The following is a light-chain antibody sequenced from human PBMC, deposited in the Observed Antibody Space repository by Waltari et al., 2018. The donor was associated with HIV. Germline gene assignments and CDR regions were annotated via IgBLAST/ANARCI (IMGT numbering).Light chain of an antibody. CDR1: QGVSSY. Sequence: EIVLTQSPATLSFSPGERATLSCRASQGVSSYLAWYQQKPGQAPRLLIYDASNRATGIPARVSGSGSGTDFTLTISSLEPEDFAVDYCQQRTNSRTFGQGTKVEIK. CDR3: QQRTNSRT. CDR2: DAS. J-gene: IGKJ1*01. V-gene: IGKV3-11*01.